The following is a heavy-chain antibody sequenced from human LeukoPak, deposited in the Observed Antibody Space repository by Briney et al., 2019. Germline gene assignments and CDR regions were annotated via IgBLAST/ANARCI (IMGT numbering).Heavy chain of an antibody. CDR2: IKSKIHGGTI. Sequence: GGSLRLSCAASGFTFDKAWMTWVRQAPGKGLEWVGRIKSKIHGGTIDYAAPVKGRFTISRDNAKNSLYLQMNSLRAEDTAVYYCAILIAVVGPMDAFDIWGQGTMVTVSP. J-gene: IGHJ3*02. CDR3: AILIAVVGPMDAFDI. CDR1: GFTFDKAW. V-gene: IGHV3-15*01. D-gene: IGHD6-19*01.